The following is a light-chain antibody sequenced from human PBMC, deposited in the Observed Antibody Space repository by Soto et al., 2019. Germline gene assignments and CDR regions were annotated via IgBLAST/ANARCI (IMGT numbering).Light chain of an antibody. J-gene: IGLJ2*01. CDR2: GNS. V-gene: IGLV1-40*01. CDR1: SSNIGAGYD. CDR3: QSYDSSLSGVV. Sequence: QSVLTQPPSVSGAPGQRVTIPCTGSSSNIGAGYDVHWYQQLPGTAPKLLIHGNSNRPSGVPDRFSGSKSGTSVSLAITGLQAEDEADYYCQSYDSSLSGVVFGGGTKLTVL.